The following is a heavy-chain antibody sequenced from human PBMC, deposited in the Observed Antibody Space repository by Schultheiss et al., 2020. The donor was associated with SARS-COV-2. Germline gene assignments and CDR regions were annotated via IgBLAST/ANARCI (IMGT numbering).Heavy chain of an antibody. V-gene: IGHV4-61*01. D-gene: IGHD3-3*01. CDR1: GGSVNSGSYY. CDR3: ARTYYDFWSGPYGMDV. Sequence: SETLSLTCTVSGGSVNSGSYYWSWIRQPPGKGLEWMGYIYYSGSTNYNPSLKSRVTISVDKSKNQFSLKLSSVTAADTAVYYCARTYYDFWSGPYGMDVWGQGTTVTVSS. J-gene: IGHJ6*02. CDR2: IYYSGST.